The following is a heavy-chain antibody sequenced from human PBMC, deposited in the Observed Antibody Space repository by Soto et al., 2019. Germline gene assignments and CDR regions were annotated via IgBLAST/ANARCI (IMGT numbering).Heavy chain of an antibody. J-gene: IGHJ5*02. V-gene: IGHV4-31*03. Sequence: SETLSLTCTVSGGSISSGGYYWSWTRQHPGPGLEWIGYIYHSGSTYYNPSLKSRVTISVDTSKNQFSLKLSSVTAADTAVYYCARGRLWSINWFDPWGQGTLVTVSS. CDR1: GGSISSGGYY. D-gene: IGHD2-8*02. CDR2: IYHSGST. CDR3: ARGRLWSINWFDP.